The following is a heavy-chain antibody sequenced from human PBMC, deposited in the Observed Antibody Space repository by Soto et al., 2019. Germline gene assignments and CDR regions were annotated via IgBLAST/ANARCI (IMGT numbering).Heavy chain of an antibody. D-gene: IGHD3-3*01. CDR3: ATRITVFGLRLPPFHX. Sequence: SEPLSLACAVYGGSFNGYYWNWIRQPPGKGVELIVEINNTGGTHYNPSLKSRVTMSVDTSKNQLSLRLSSVTAADTAIYYCATRITVFGLRLPPFHXWGQGTQVTGSX. J-gene: IGHJ5*02. CDR2: INNTGGT. V-gene: IGHV4-34*01. CDR1: GGSFNGYY.